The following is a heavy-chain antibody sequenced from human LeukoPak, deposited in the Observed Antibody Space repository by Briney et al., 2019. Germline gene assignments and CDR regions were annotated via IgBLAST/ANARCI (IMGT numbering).Heavy chain of an antibody. Sequence: SETLSLTCTVSGGSISGYFWSCIRQPPGKGLEWIGYIYYSGSTNYNPSLKSRVTISVDTSKNQFSLKLSSVTAADTAVYYCARSEHCSSTSCYGRGFVWFDPWGQGTLVTVSS. CDR3: ARSEHCSSTSCYGRGFVWFDP. D-gene: IGHD2-2*01. CDR1: GGSISGYF. CDR2: IYYSGST. V-gene: IGHV4-59*01. J-gene: IGHJ5*02.